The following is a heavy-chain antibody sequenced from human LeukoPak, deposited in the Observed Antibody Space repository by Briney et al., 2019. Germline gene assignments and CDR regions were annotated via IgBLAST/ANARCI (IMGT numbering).Heavy chain of an antibody. CDR3: ARRQGGTSSWYY. J-gene: IGHJ4*02. D-gene: IGHD6-13*01. CDR1: GGSISSSDYY. CDR2: IYYSGST. V-gene: IGHV4-39*01. Sequence: PSETLSLTCTVSGGSISSSDYYWGWIRQPPGQGLEWIGNIYYSGSTNYNPSLKSRVTISVDTSKNQFSLNLSSVTAADTAVYYCARRQGGTSSWYYWGQGTLVSASS.